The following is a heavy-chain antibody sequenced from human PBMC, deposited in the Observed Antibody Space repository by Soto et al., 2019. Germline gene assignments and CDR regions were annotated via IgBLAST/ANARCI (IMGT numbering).Heavy chain of an antibody. V-gene: IGHV3-74*01. J-gene: IGHJ6*02. CDR2: INSDGSST. CDR3: ARGPGRSSSRLGKVTGYYGMDV. Sequence: PGGSLRLSCAASGFTFSNNWMHWVRQAPGKGPVWVSRINSDGSSTYYADSVKGRFTISRHNSKNTLYLQMNSLRAEDTAVYYCARGPGRSSSRLGKVTGYYGMDVWGQGTTVTVSS. CDR1: GFTFSNNW. D-gene: IGHD6-13*01.